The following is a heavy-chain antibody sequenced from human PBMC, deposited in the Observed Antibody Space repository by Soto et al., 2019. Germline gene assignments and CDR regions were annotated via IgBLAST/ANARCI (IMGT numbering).Heavy chain of an antibody. Sequence: QVQLQESGPGLVKPSETLSLTCTVSGDSISSYYWSWIRQPPGKGLEWIGFISYSGSTKYNPSLKSRVTISVDTSKNQFSLKLSSVTAADTAVYYCAGGPQAGTKDYFDYWGRGTLVTVSS. J-gene: IGHJ4*02. CDR2: ISYSGST. V-gene: IGHV4-59*01. CDR3: AGGPQAGTKDYFDY. CDR1: GDSISSYY. D-gene: IGHD1-1*01.